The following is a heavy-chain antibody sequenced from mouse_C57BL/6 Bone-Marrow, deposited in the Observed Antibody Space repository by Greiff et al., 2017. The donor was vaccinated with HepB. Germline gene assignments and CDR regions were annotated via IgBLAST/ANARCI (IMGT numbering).Heavy chain of an antibody. CDR1: GYTFTDYN. J-gene: IGHJ1*03. Sequence: EVQLQQSGPELVKPGASVKMSCKASGYTFTDYNMHWVKQSHGKSLEWIGYINPNNGGTSYNQKFKGKATLTVNKSSSTAYMELRSLTSEDSAVYYCERDWDYWYFDVWGTGTTVTVSS. V-gene: IGHV1-22*01. CDR2: INPNNGGT. D-gene: IGHD4-1*01. CDR3: ERDWDYWYFDV.